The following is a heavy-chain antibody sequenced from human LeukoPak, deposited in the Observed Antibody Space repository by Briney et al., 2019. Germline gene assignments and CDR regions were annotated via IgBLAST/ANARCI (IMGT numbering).Heavy chain of an antibody. V-gene: IGHV4-31*03. CDR2: IYYSGGT. J-gene: IGHJ3*02. CDR3: AREQWLVQGDAFDI. CDR1: GGSINSGGYF. D-gene: IGHD6-19*01. Sequence: PSETLSLTCTVSGGSINSGGYFWSWIRQHPGKGLEWIGHIYYSGGTYYNPSLKSRATISVDTSKNQFSLKLSSVTAADTAVYYCAREQWLVQGDAFDIWGQGTMVTVSS.